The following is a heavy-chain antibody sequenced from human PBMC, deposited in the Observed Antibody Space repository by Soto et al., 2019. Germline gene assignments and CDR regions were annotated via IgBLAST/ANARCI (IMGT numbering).Heavy chain of an antibody. CDR1: GFTFSSSG. CDR3: TKDRMVRGVIDY. Sequence: GGSLRLSCAASGFTFSSSGMHWVRHTPGEGLEWVAVISSFDGRDKIYADSVKGRFTISRDNSKNTLFLQMNNLRAEDTAVYYCTKDRMVRGVIDYWGQGTLVTVSS. J-gene: IGHJ4*02. D-gene: IGHD3-10*01. CDR2: ISSFDGRDK. V-gene: IGHV3-30*18.